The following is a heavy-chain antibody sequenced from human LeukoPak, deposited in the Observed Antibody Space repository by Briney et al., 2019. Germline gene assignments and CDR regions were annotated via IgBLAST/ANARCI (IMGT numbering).Heavy chain of an antibody. V-gene: IGHV3-23*01. CDR2: ISGSGGSP. CDR3: AKDSTYYYYYMDV. Sequence: GGSLRLSCAASGFTFSSYAISCVRQAPGKGLEWVSAISGSGGSPYYADSVKGRFTISRDNSKSTLYLQMNSLRAEDTAVYYCAKDSTYYYYYMDVWGKGTTVTVSS. CDR1: GFTFSSYA. J-gene: IGHJ6*03.